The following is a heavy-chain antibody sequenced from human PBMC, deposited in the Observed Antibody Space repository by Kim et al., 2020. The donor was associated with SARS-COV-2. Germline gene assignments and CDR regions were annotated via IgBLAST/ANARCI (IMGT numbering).Heavy chain of an antibody. CDR1: GGSISSYY. Sequence: SETLSLTCTVSGGSISSYYWSWIRQPPGKGLEWIGYIYYSGSTNYNPSLKSRVTISVDTSKNQFSLKLSSVTAADTAVYYCARHRTTHDFWSGYYTNYYYMDVWGKGTTVTVSS. CDR3: ARHRTTHDFWSGYYTNYYYMDV. J-gene: IGHJ6*03. CDR2: IYYSGST. D-gene: IGHD3-3*01. V-gene: IGHV4-59*08.